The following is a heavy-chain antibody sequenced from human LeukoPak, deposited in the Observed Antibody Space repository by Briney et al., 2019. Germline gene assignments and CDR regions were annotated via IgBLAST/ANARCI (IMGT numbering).Heavy chain of an antibody. V-gene: IGHV1-69*13. CDR2: IIPIFGTA. D-gene: IGHD2-15*01. J-gene: IGHJ3*02. CDR1: GGTFSSYA. Sequence: ASVKVSCKASGGTFSSYAISWVRQAPGQGLEWMGGIIPIFGTANYAQKFQGRVTITADESTSTAYMELSSLRSEDTAVYYCARDGGYCSGGSCYRDAFDIWGQGTMVTVSS. CDR3: ARDGGYCSGGSCYRDAFDI.